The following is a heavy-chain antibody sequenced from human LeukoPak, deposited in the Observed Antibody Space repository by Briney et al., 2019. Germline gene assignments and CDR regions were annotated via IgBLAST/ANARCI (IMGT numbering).Heavy chain of an antibody. D-gene: IGHD4-23*01. CDR3: VRGNDYGGPHY. CDR2: IDRDGSRI. V-gene: IGHV3-74*01. Sequence: GGSLRFSCAVSGFTFSSYWMHWVRQAPGKGLVWVSRIDRDGSRINYADSVKGRFTISRDNGKNTLFLQMNSLRAEDAAVYYCVRGNDYGGPHYWGQGTLVTVSS. CDR1: GFTFSSYW. J-gene: IGHJ4*02.